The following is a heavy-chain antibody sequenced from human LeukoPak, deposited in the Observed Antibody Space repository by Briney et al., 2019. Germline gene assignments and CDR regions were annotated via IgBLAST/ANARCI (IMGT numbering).Heavy chain of an antibody. J-gene: IGHJ4*02. CDR3: ATPRGGKPAFDY. V-gene: IGHV1-8*01. CDR1: GYTFTSYD. D-gene: IGHD3-10*01. Sequence: ASVKVSCKASGYTFTSYDINWVRQATGQGLEWMGWMNPNSGNTGYAQKFQGRVTMTRNTSISTAYMELSSLRSEDTAVYYCATPRGGKPAFDYWGQGTLVTVSS. CDR2: MNPNSGNT.